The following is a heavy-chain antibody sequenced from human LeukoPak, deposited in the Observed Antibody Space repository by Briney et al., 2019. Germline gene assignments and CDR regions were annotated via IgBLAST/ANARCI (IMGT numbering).Heavy chain of an antibody. J-gene: IGHJ6*02. V-gene: IGHV3-30*18. CDR2: ISYEGNNI. D-gene: IGHD3-10*01. Sequence: PGRSLRLSCAASGFTFSSYAMHWVRQAPGKGLEWVAVISYEGNNIYYVESVKGRFTISRDNSKNTLYLQMSSLRGEDTAVYYCAKNYESGRGVPYGMDVWGQGTTVTVSS. CDR1: GFTFSSYA. CDR3: AKNYESGRGVPYGMDV.